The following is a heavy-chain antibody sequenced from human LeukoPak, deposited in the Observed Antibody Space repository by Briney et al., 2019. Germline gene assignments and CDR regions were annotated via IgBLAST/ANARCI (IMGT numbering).Heavy chain of an antibody. Sequence: GGSLRLSCAASGFTFSSYAMHWVRQAPGKGLEWVAVIWYDGSNKYYADSVKGRFTISRENSKNTQYLQMNSLRAEDTAVYYCAKDQEYYYMDVWGKGTTVTVSS. CDR2: IWYDGSNK. CDR3: AKDQEYYYMDV. D-gene: IGHD3-16*01. V-gene: IGHV3-33*06. CDR1: GFTFSSYA. J-gene: IGHJ6*03.